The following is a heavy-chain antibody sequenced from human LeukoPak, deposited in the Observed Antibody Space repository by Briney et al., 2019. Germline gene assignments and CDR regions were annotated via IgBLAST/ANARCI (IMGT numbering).Heavy chain of an antibody. V-gene: IGHV3-33*06. J-gene: IGHJ4*02. Sequence: GGSLRLSCAAAGFTFSHYGMHWVRQTPGKGLECVAVIWSDGTNKYYAESVKGRFTISRDDSGNTVYLQMNSLRPEDTGVYYCAKDAQRGFDYSNSLEYWGQGTPVTVST. CDR2: IWSDGTNK. CDR3: AKDAQRGFDYSNSLEY. D-gene: IGHD4-11*01. CDR1: GFTFSHYG.